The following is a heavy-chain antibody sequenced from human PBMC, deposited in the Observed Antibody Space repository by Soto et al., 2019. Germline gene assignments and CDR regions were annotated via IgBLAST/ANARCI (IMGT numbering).Heavy chain of an antibody. CDR1: GASVSSGGYY. D-gene: IGHD3-10*01. V-gene: IGHV4-61*08. CDR3: ARAGSYRYFDY. Sequence: QVQLQESGPGLVKPSETLSLTCSVSGASVSSGGYYCSWIRQPPVKGLEWIGCIYYSGRTDYNPALKSRVTMSLDKAKNQFALKLNSVTAADTAVYFCARAGSYRYFDYWGQGPLVTVSS. CDR2: IYYSGRT. J-gene: IGHJ4*02.